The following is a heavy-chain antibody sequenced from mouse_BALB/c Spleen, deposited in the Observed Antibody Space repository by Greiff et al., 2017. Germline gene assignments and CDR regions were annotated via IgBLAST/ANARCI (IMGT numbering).Heavy chain of an antibody. V-gene: IGHV3-2*02. CDR1: GYSITSDYA. J-gene: IGHJ3*01. D-gene: IGHD2-14*01. CDR2: ISYSGST. CDR3: ARKDYRYDDWFAY. Sequence: EVMLVGSGPGLVKPSQSLSLTCTVTGYSITSDYAWNWIRQFPGNKLEWMGYISYSGSTSYNPSLKSRISITRDTTKNQFFLQLNSVTTEDTATYDCARKDYRYDDWFAYWGQGTLVTVSA.